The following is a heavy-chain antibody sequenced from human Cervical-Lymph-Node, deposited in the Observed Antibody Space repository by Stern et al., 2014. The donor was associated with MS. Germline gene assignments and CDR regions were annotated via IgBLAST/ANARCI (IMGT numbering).Heavy chain of an antibody. D-gene: IGHD3-10*01. CDR2: IFSNDEK. CDR3: ARMSAGSRYYYGLDV. V-gene: IGHV2-26*01. CDR1: GFSLSNTRMR. J-gene: IGHJ6*02. Sequence: QITLKESGPVLVKPTETLTLTCTVSGFSLSNTRMRVTWIRQPPGKALEWLAHIFSNDEKSYNTSLRSRLPISKDTSKSQVVLTMTNVDPVDTATYYCARMSAGSRYYYGLDVWGQGTTVIVSS.